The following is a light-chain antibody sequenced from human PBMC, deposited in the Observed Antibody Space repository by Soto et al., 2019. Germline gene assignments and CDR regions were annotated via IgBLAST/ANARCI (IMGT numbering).Light chain of an antibody. Sequence: TVLTHSPGTLSLSPCETAALSGSASQNVASNLLVWFQQRPGQAPRLLIYGASSRATGIPDRFSGSGSGTDFTLTIRRLEPEDFAVYYCQQRSNWPITFGQGTRLEIK. CDR1: QNVASNL. CDR3: QQRSNWPIT. CDR2: GAS. J-gene: IGKJ5*01. V-gene: IGKV3D-20*02.